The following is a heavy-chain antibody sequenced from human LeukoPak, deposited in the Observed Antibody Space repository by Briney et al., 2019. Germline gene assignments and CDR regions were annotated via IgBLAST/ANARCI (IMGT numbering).Heavy chain of an antibody. CDR3: ARFNRRSNEYDILTGFPFDP. Sequence: ASVKVSCKASGYTFTSYGISWVRQAPGQGLEGMGWISAYNGNTNYAQKLQGRVTMTTDTSTSTAYMELRSLRSDDTAVYYCARFNRRSNEYDILTGFPFDPWGRGALVTVSS. J-gene: IGHJ5*02. D-gene: IGHD3-9*01. CDR1: GYTFTSYG. CDR2: ISAYNGNT. V-gene: IGHV1-18*04.